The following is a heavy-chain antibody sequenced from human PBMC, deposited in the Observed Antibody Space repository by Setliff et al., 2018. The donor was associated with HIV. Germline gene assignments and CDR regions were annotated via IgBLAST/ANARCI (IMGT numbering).Heavy chain of an antibody. CDR2: ISIGSGGAI. V-gene: IGHV3-21*01. Sequence: PGGSLRLSCAASGFTFRNYKFNWVRQAPGRGLEWVSSISIGSGGAIDYTDSVKGRFTISRDNSKNTLYLQMNSLRAEDTAVYYCAKELGFWSGYSGPPLAYWGQGTLVTVSS. D-gene: IGHD3-3*01. J-gene: IGHJ4*02. CDR1: GFTFRNYK. CDR3: AKELGFWSGYSGPPLAY.